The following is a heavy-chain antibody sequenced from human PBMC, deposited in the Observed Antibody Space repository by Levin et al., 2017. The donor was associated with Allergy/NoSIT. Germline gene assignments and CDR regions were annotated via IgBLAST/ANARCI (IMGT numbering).Heavy chain of an antibody. V-gene: IGHV3-30-3*01. J-gene: IGHJ4*02. D-gene: IGHD6-13*01. Sequence: GGSLRLSCAASGFTFSSYAMHWVRQAPGKGLEWVAVISYDGSNKYYADSVKGRFTISRDNSKNTLYLQMNSLRAEDTAVYYCARTGYSSSTAEFYFDHWGQGTLVTVSS. CDR1: GFTFSSYA. CDR2: ISYDGSNK. CDR3: ARTGYSSSTAEFYFDH.